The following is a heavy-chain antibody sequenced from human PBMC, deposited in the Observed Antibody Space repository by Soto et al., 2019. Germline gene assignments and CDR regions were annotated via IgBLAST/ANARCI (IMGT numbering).Heavy chain of an antibody. Sequence: QFQLVQSGAEVKKPGASVKVSCKASGYTFTSYGISWVRQAPGQALAWMGWISTYNGNTNYAQKFQGRVAMTTDTSTTTAYMELRSLRSDDTAVYYCARDEASGSYDLDYWGQGTLVTVSS. CDR2: ISTYNGNT. D-gene: IGHD1-26*01. CDR3: ARDEASGSYDLDY. J-gene: IGHJ4*02. V-gene: IGHV1-18*04. CDR1: GYTFTSYG.